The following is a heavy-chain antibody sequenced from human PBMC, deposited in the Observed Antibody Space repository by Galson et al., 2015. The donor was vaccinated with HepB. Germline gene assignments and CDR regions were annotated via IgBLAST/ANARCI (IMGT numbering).Heavy chain of an antibody. CDR2: IIPIFNTT. CDR3: AREAATGYPYGTFDI. V-gene: IGHV1-69*05. Sequence: SVKVSCKASGGTFSSYGIGWVRQAPGQGLEWMGGIIPIFNTTNHAQKFQGRLTVTRDISASTAYMELSSLKSEDTAVYYCAREAATGYPYGTFDIWGQGTLVTVSS. D-gene: IGHD3-10*01. J-gene: IGHJ3*02. CDR1: GGTFSSYG.